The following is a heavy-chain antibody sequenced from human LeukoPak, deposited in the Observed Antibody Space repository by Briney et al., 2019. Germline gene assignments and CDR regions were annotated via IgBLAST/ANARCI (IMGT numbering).Heavy chain of an antibody. CDR2: IDPSDSYT. D-gene: IGHD6-6*01. CDR1: GYSFTSYW. CDR3: AVEYSSSSGCDY. J-gene: IGHJ4*02. V-gene: IGHV5-10-1*01. Sequence: GEPLRISCKGSGYSFTSYWISWVRQMPRIGLESMGRIDPSDSYTNYSPSFQGHVTISADKSISTAYLQWSSLKASDTAMYYCAVEYSSSSGCDYWGQGTLVTVSS.